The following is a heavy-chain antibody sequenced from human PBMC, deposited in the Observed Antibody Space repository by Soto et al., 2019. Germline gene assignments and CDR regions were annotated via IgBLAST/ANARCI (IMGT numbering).Heavy chain of an antibody. V-gene: IGHV3-23*01. D-gene: IGHD2-2*01. CDR1: GFTFSSYA. CDR3: AKPPSYCSSTSCYDAFDI. Sequence: GGSLRLSCAASGFTFSSYAMSWVRQAPGKGLEWVSAISGSGGSTYYADSVKGRFTISRDNSKNTLYLQMNSLRAEDTAVYYCAKPPSYCSSTSCYDAFDIWGQGTMVTVSS. CDR2: ISGSGGST. J-gene: IGHJ3*02.